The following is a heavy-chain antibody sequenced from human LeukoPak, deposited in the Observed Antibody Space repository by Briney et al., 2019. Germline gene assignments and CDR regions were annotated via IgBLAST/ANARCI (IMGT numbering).Heavy chain of an antibody. Sequence: GTSLRLSCAASGFTFSNAWMSWVRQAPGKGLEWVANIKQDGSEKYYVDSVKGRFTISRDNAKNSLYLQMNSLRAEDTAVYYCARDPLGVGASWMQDAFDIWGQGTMVTVSS. J-gene: IGHJ3*02. V-gene: IGHV3-7*01. D-gene: IGHD1-26*01. CDR1: GFTFSNAW. CDR3: ARDPLGVGASWMQDAFDI. CDR2: IKQDGSEK.